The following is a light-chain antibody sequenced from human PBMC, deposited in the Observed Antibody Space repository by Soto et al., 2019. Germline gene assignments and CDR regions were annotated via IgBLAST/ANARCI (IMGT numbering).Light chain of an antibody. CDR3: SSYAGSNSYV. CDR1: SSDFGGYNY. V-gene: IGLV2-8*01. Sequence: QSALTQPPSASGSPGQSVTISCTGTSSDFGGYNYVSWYQQHPGKAPKLIIYEVTKRPSGVPDRFSGSKSGNTASLTVSGLQAEDEADYYCSSYAGSNSYVFGTGTKVT. CDR2: EVT. J-gene: IGLJ1*01.